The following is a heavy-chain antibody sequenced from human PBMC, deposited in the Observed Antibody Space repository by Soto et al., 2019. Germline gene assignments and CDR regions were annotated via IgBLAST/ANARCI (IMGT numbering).Heavy chain of an antibody. CDR3: AKDAARIAVAGTFDY. V-gene: IGHV3-30*04. J-gene: IGHJ4*02. Sequence: PGGSLRLSCAASGFTFSSYAMHWVRQAPGKGLEWVAVISYDGSNKYYADSVKGRFTISRDNSKNTLYLQMNSLRAEDTAVYYCAKDAARIAVAGTFDYWGQGTLVTVSS. CDR1: GFTFSSYA. D-gene: IGHD6-19*01. CDR2: ISYDGSNK.